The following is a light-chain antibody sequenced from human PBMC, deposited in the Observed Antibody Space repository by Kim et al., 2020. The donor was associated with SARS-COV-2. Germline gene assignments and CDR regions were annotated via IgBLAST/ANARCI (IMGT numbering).Light chain of an antibody. V-gene: IGKV3-11*01. CDR2: HAS. CDR1: QSVSSD. J-gene: IGKJ5*01. Sequence: SPGERATLSRRASQSVSSDLAWYQQKPGQAPRLLIYHASNRATGIPARFSGSGSGTDFTLTISSLEPEDFAVYYCQQRNNWPPITFGQGTRLEIK. CDR3: QQRNNWPPIT.